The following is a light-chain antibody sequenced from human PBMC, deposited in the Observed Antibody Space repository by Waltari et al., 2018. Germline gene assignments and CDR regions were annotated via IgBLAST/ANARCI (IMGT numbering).Light chain of an antibody. CDR3: LSYTTSDTYV. Sequence: SALPQPASVSGSPGQSISISCTGTSSDVGRYDYVSWYQQHPDKAPKLLIYDVTQRPSGIFHRFSGSKSGYTASLTISGLQSEDEADYYCLSYTTSDTYVFGSGTRVTVL. CDR2: DVT. J-gene: IGLJ1*01. CDR1: SSDVGRYDY. V-gene: IGLV2-14*03.